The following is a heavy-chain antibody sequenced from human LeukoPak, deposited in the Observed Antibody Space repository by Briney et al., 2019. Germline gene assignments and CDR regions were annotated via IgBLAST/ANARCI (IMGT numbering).Heavy chain of an antibody. Sequence: PSETLSLTCSVSGGSISSSTYYWGWIRQPPGKGLEWIGNIYNSGSTYYNPEGKSRITISVYKSTNQFSLQFSSVTAADTAVYCSNLGCFDHWGQGTLVTVSS. J-gene: IGHJ5*02. V-gene: IGHV4-39*01. D-gene: IGHD6-13*01. CDR2: IYNSGST. CDR3: NLGCFDH. CDR1: GGSISSSTYY.